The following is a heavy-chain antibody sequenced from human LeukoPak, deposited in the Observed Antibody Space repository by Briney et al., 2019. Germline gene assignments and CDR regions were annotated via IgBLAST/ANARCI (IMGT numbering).Heavy chain of an antibody. D-gene: IGHD6-13*01. J-gene: IGHJ6*02. CDR3: ARGPTTYSSSWFYYYYGMDV. V-gene: IGHV4-34*01. CDR2: GNHSGST. CDR1: GGSFSGYY. Sequence: SETLSLTCAVYGGSFSGYYWSWIRQPPGKGLEWIGEGNHSGSTNYNPSLKSRVTISVDTSKNQFSLKLSSVTAADTAVYYCARGPTTYSSSWFYYYYGMDVWGQGTTVTVSS.